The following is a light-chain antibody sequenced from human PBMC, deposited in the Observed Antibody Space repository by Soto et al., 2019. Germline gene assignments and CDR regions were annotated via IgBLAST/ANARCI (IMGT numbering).Light chain of an antibody. V-gene: IGKV1-12*01. CDR2: ASS. Sequence: DIPMTQSPSSVSASVGDRVTITCRASQSISSSLAWYQQKPGTVPKLLIYASSSLQSGVPSRFSGSGAGTEFTLSITSLHPEDFGTYYCQQGDSFPLTFGQGTRLDIK. J-gene: IGKJ5*01. CDR3: QQGDSFPLT. CDR1: QSISSS.